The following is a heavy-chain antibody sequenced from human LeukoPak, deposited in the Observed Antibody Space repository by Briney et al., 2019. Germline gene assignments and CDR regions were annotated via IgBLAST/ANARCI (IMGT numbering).Heavy chain of an antibody. CDR3: ARHSSDWEFDY. V-gene: IGHV1-18*01. J-gene: IGHJ4*02. CDR2: TSAYNGNT. Sequence: ASVKVSCKASGYDFTKYAVQWVRQAPGQGLEWMGWTSAYNGNTNYAQKLQGRVTMTTDTSTSTAYMELRSLRSDDTAVYYCARHSSDWEFDYWGQGTLVTVSS. CDR1: GYDFTKYA. D-gene: IGHD6-19*01.